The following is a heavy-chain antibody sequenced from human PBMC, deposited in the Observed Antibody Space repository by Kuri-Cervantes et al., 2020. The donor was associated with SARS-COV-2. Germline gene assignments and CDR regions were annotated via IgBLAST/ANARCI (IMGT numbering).Heavy chain of an antibody. CDR1: GYSFTSYW. D-gene: IGHD2-2*02. V-gene: IGHV5-10-1*01. CDR2: IDPSDSYT. J-gene: IGHJ6*02. CDR3: ARMGVPAAIQVYYYYGMDV. Sequence: GESLKISCKGSGYSFTSYWISWVRQMPGKGLEWMGRIDPSDSYTNYSPSFQGHVTISADKSISTAYLQWSSPKASDTAMYYCARMGVPAAIQVYYYYGMDVWGQGTTVTVSS.